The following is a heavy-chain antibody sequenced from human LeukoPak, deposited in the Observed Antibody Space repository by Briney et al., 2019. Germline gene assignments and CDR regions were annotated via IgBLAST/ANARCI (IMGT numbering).Heavy chain of an antibody. V-gene: IGHV3-48*02. D-gene: IGHD2/OR15-2a*01. CDR1: GLALSSYN. CDR3: ATFRDY. J-gene: IGHJ4*02. CDR2: ISSDSRAR. Sequence: GRSLRLSCAASGLALSSYNMNWVRQAPGKGLEWVSYISSDSRARYYADSVKGRFTASRDNANNSLYLQMNSLRDEDTAVYYCATFRDYWGQGTLVTVSS.